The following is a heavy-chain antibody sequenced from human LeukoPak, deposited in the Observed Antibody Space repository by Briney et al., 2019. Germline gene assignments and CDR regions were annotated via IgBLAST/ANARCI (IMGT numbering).Heavy chain of an antibody. CDR3: AKDLSLYYDFWSGAYYMDV. Sequence: GGSLRLPCAASGFTFSSYAMSWVRQAPGKGLEWVSAISGSGGSTYYADSVKGRFTISRDNSKNTLYLQMNSLRAEDTAVYYCAKDLSLYYDFWSGAYYMDVWGKGTTVTVSS. J-gene: IGHJ6*03. V-gene: IGHV3-23*01. CDR2: ISGSGGST. D-gene: IGHD3-3*01. CDR1: GFTFSSYA.